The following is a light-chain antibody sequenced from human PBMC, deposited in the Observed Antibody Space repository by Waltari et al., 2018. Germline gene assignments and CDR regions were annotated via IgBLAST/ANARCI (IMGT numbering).Light chain of an antibody. CDR2: AKK. CDR3: GTWDSSLSGAV. Sequence: QSVLTQPPSVSAAPGQRVTISCPGGSSNIGNNYVSWYRQLPGTAPKLLIYAKKGRPSGVPVLFSGSKAGTSAALDITGLQAGDEADYYCGTWDSSLSGAVFGGGTHLTVL. J-gene: IGLJ7*01. CDR1: SSNIGNNY. V-gene: IGLV1-51*02.